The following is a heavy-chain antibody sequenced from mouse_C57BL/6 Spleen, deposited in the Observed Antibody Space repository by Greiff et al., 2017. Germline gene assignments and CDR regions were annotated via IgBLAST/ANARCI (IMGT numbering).Heavy chain of an antibody. J-gene: IGHJ2*01. V-gene: IGHV1-50*01. CDR3: AKGNGDSGY. D-gene: IGHD1-1*02. CDR2: IDPSDSNT. CDR1: GYTFTSYW. Sequence: QVQLQQPGAELVKPGASVKLSCKASGYTFTSYWMQWVKQRPGQGLEWIGEIDPSDSNTNYNQKFKGKATLTVDTSSSTAYMQLSSLTSEDSAVYYCAKGNGDSGYWGQGTTLTVSS.